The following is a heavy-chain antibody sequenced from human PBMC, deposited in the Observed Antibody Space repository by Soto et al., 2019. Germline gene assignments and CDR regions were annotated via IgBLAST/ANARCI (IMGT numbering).Heavy chain of an antibody. D-gene: IGHD6-6*01. V-gene: IGHV1-2*04. Sequence: GASVKVSCKASGYTFTGYYMHWVRQAPGQGLEWMGWINPNSGGTNYAQKLQGWVTMTRDTSISTAYMELSRLRSDDTAVYYCARGYYSSSSESYSAPFSYGMDVWGQGTTVTVSS. J-gene: IGHJ6*02. CDR3: ARGYYSSSSESYSAPFSYGMDV. CDR1: GYTFTGYY. CDR2: INPNSGGT.